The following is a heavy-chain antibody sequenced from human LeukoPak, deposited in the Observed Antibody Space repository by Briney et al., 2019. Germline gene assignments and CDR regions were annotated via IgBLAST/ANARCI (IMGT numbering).Heavy chain of an antibody. CDR1: GFIFSDSA. D-gene: IGHD6-19*01. CDR3: AKDARRTFGLSSGLYRGSYYFDY. CDR2: IRSKANSYAT. Sequence: GGSLRLSCAASGFIFSDSAIHWVRQASGKGLEWVGRIRSKANSYATAYAASVKGRFTISRDDSKNTAYLQMNSLKTEDTAVYYCAKDARRTFGLSSGLYRGSYYFDYWGQGTLVTVSS. V-gene: IGHV3-73*01. J-gene: IGHJ4*02.